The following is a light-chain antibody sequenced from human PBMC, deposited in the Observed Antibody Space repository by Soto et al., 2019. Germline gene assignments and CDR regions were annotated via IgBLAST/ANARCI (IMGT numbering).Light chain of an antibody. J-gene: IGKJ1*01. CDR1: QSISDT. CDR2: GAS. CDR3: QQYNSWPWT. V-gene: IGKV3-15*01. Sequence: EIVMTQSPATLSVSPGGRATPSFKASQSISDTFACYQQKPGRPPSLLIYGASTRAPSFPARLSGSGSGTDFSLIISSLQSEDFAVYYCQQYNSWPWTFGQGTKVDIK.